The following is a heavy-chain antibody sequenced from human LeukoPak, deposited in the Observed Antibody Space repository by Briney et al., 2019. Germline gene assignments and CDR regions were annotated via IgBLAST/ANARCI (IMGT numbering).Heavy chain of an antibody. CDR3: AREGTHGITGTT. D-gene: IGHD1-7*01. J-gene: IGHJ4*02. Sequence: GGSLRLSCAASGFTVSSNYMSWVRQAPGKGLEWVSVIYSGGSTYYADSVKGRFTISRDNSKNTLYLQMNSLRAEDTAVYYCAREGTHGITGTTGGQGTLVTVSS. V-gene: IGHV3-66*01. CDR1: GFTVSSNY. CDR2: IYSGGST.